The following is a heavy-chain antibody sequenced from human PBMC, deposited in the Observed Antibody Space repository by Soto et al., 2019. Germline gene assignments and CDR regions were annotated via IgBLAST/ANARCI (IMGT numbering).Heavy chain of an antibody. CDR2: INAGNGNT. V-gene: IGHV1-3*01. Sequence: ASLKVYCKAAGYSFTSYAMHRVRQTHGQRLEWMGWINAGNGNTKYSQKFQGRVTITRDTSASTAYMELSSLRSEDTAVYYCASPCYASGYEAFDIWGQGTMVTVSS. J-gene: IGHJ3*02. CDR3: ASPCYASGYEAFDI. D-gene: IGHD3-3*01. CDR1: GYSFTSYA.